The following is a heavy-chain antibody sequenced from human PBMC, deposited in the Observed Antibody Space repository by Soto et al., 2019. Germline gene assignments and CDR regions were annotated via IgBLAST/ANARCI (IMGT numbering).Heavy chain of an antibody. CDR1: GGSISSYY. J-gene: IGHJ6*02. CDR2: INHSGST. D-gene: IGHD3-10*01. Sequence: SETLSLTCTVSGGSISSYYWSWIRQPPGKGLEWIGEINHSGSTNYNPSLKSRVTISVDTSKNQFSLKLSSVTAADTAVYYCARRGFRYYYYGMDVWGQGTTVTVSS. V-gene: IGHV4-34*01. CDR3: ARRGFRYYYYGMDV.